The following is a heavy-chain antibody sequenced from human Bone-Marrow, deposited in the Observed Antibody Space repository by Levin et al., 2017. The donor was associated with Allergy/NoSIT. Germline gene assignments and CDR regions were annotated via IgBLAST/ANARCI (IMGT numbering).Heavy chain of an antibody. V-gene: IGHV4-4*07. CDR1: GGSLGNFF. CDR2: IHPSGST. CDR3: ARLSPDDPRREDALDV. Sequence: KPSETLSLTCTVSGGSLGNFFWNWIRQPAGKGLEWIGRIHPSGSTNWNPSLKSRVTMSVDGSNNALSLELNSVTAADTAVYYCARLSPDDPRREDALDVWGQGTIVTVSS. J-gene: IGHJ3*01. D-gene: IGHD3-16*02.